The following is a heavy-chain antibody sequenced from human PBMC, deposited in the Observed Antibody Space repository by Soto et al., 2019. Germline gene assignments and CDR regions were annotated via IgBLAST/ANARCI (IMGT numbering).Heavy chain of an antibody. CDR3: ARDQKDWFDP. V-gene: IGHV4-30-4*01. CDR2: IYYSGST. J-gene: IGHJ5*02. CDR1: GGSISSGDYY. Sequence: QVQLQESGPGLVKPSQTLSLTCTVSGGSISSGDYYWSWIRQPPGKGLEWIGYIYYSGSTYYNPYRKSRVTISVEASKNQFSLKLSSVTDADTAVYYCARDQKDWFDPWGQGTLVTVYS.